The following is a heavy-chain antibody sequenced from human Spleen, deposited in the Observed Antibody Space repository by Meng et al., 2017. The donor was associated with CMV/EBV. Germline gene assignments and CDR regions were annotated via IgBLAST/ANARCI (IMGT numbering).Heavy chain of an antibody. V-gene: IGHV3-74*01. CDR1: GFTFRNYL. CDR2: INDDASSI. Sequence: CAASGFTFRNYLMRWVRQVPGKGLVWVSRINDDASSITYADSVKGRFTISRDNAKNTLFLQMNSLRAEDAALYYCVRVADFGDYGDFWGQGILVTVSS. J-gene: IGHJ4*02. D-gene: IGHD4-17*01. CDR3: VRVADFGDYGDF.